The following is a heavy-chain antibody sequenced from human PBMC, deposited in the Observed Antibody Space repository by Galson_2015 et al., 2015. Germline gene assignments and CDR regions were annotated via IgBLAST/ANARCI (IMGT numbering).Heavy chain of an antibody. Sequence: SLRLSCAASAFAFSSHDMHWVRQAPGKGLEWVAVIWYDGSQKYYGDAVKGRFTISRDNSKNTLYLQMNSLRSEDTAVYYCASPSQQLRLPIHYYYYYYMDVWGKGTTVTVSS. D-gene: IGHD1-1*01. J-gene: IGHJ6*03. CDR3: ASPSQQLRLPIHYYYYYYMDV. CDR2: IWYDGSQK. V-gene: IGHV3-33*01. CDR1: AFAFSSHD.